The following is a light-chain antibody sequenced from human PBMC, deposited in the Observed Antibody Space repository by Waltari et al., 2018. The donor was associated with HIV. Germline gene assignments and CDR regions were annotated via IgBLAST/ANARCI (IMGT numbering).Light chain of an antibody. CDR1: SLSDQY. Sequence: SYELTQPPSVSVSPGQTARITCSGASLSDQYVYWYQQKPGQAPVLVMYKVTERPSGIPQRFFGSTSGTTVTLTIDGVQAEDEADYYCQSADTSDTYYVFGSGTHVTVL. V-gene: IGLV3-25*03. CDR3: QSADTSDTYYV. CDR2: KVT. J-gene: IGLJ1*01.